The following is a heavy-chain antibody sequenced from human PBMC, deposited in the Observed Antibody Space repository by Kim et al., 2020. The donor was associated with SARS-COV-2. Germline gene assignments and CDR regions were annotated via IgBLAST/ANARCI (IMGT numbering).Heavy chain of an antibody. CDR1: GGSISSSSYY. Sequence: SETLSLTCTVSGGSISSSSYYWGWIRQPPGKGLEWIGSIYYSGSTYYNPSLKSRVTISVDTSKNQFSLKLSSVTAADTAVYYCARLRYSSSHEGYNYYGMDVWGQGTTVTVSS. V-gene: IGHV4-39*01. J-gene: IGHJ6*02. CDR2: IYYSGST. D-gene: IGHD6-13*01. CDR3: ARLRYSSSHEGYNYYGMDV.